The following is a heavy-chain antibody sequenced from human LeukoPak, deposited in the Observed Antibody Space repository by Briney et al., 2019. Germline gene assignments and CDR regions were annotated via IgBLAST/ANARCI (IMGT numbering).Heavy chain of an antibody. D-gene: IGHD3-10*01. CDR2: IYYSGST. J-gene: IGHJ4*02. V-gene: IGHV4-39*07. Sequence: MTSETLSLTCTVSGGSISSSSYYWGWIRQPPGKGLEWIGSIYYSGSTYYNPSLKSRVTISVDTFKNQFSLKLTSVTAADTAVYYCARAYYYGSGSYGLDYWGQGTLVTVSS. CDR1: GGSISSSSYY. CDR3: ARAYYYGSGSYGLDY.